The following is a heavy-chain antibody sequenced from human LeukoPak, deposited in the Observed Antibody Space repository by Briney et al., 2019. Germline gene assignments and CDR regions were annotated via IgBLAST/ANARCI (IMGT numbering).Heavy chain of an antibody. Sequence: PGGSLRLSCAASVFTFTTYGMHWVRQAPGQGPEWVAFIQYDGSNKYYADSVKGRFTISRDNSKSTLYLQMNSLRPEDTAVYFCAKDRAITVAGTGLEYWGQGALVTVSS. CDR1: VFTFTTYG. V-gene: IGHV3-30*02. CDR2: IQYDGSNK. CDR3: AKDRAITVAGTGLEY. J-gene: IGHJ4*02. D-gene: IGHD6-19*01.